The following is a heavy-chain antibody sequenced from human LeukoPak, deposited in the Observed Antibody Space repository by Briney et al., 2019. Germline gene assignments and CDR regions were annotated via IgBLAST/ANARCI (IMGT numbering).Heavy chain of an antibody. CDR2: INPNSGGT. V-gene: IGHV1-2*02. J-gene: IGHJ1*01. D-gene: IGHD1-26*01. CDR1: GYTLTGYY. Sequence: GASVKVPCKASGYTLTGYYMHWVRQAPGQGLEWMGWINPNSGGTNYAQKFQGRVTMTRDTSISTAYMELSRLRSDDTAVYYCASRIVGADPTRAEYFQHWGQGTLVTVSS. CDR3: ASRIVGADPTRAEYFQH.